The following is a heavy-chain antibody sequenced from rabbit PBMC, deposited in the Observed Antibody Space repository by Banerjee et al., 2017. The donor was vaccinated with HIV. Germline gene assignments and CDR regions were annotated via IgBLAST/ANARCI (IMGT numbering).Heavy chain of an antibody. Sequence: QEQLVESRGGLVQPGESLTLSCKASGFTISSGYWIDWVRQAPGKGLEWIGCIGTGSGSTYYASWAKGRFTISKTSSTTVTLQMTSLTAADMATYFCARDGSGWGANFNLWGQGTLVTVS. CDR2: IGTGSGST. CDR3: ARDGSGWGANFNL. J-gene: IGHJ4*01. V-gene: IGHV1S45*01. D-gene: IGHD4-1*01. CDR1: GFTISSGYW.